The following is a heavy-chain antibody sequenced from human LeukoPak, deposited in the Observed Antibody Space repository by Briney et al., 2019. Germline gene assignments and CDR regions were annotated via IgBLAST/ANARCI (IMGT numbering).Heavy chain of an antibody. D-gene: IGHD3-9*01. V-gene: IGHV4-34*01. Sequence: SETLSLTCAVYGGSLSGYYWSWIRQPPGKGLEWIGEINHSGSTNYNPSLKSRVTISVDTSKNQFSLKLSSVTAADTAVYYCARGGGLRYFDWLFRPFDYWGQGTLVTVSS. CDR3: ARGGGLRYFDWLFRPFDY. J-gene: IGHJ4*02. CDR2: INHSGST. CDR1: GGSLSGYY.